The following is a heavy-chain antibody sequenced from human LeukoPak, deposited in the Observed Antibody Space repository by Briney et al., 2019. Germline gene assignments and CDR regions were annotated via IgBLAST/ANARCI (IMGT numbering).Heavy chain of an antibody. J-gene: IGHJ5*02. CDR1: GYTLTGYY. Sequence: ASVKVSCKASGYTLTGYYIRWVRQAPGQGLEWMGWINPESGGTSYAQKFQGRVTMTGDTSINTVYMELSRLGSDDTAVYYCAFLEVAGDNWFDPWGQGTLLTVSS. CDR3: AFLEVAGDNWFDP. V-gene: IGHV1-2*02. CDR2: INPESGGT. D-gene: IGHD6-19*01.